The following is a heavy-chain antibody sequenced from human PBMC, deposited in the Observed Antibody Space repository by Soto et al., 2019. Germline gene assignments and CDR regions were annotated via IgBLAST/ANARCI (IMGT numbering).Heavy chain of an antibody. CDR2: ISYDGSKK. CDR1: GFTVSSTY. D-gene: IGHD3-22*01. V-gene: IGHV3-30*18. Sequence: SGGSLRLSCAASGFTVSSTYLTWVRQAPGKGLEWVALISYDGSKKYYADSVKGRFTISRDNSKNTLYLQMNSLRAEDTAVYYCAKKDSAYYDSTGYSDGMDVWGQGTTVSVSS. J-gene: IGHJ6*02. CDR3: AKKDSAYYDSTGYSDGMDV.